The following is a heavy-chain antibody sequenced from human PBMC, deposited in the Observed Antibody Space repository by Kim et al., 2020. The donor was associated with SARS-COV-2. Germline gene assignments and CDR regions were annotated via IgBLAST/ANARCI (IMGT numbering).Heavy chain of an antibody. Sequence: SETLSLTCTVSGGSISSYYWSWIRQPAGKGLEWIGRIYTSGSTNYNPSLKSRVTMSVDTSKNQFSLKLSSVTAADTAVYYCARDRRITIFGVVNEDAFDIWGQGTMGTVSS. V-gene: IGHV4-4*07. CDR1: GGSISSYY. CDR2: IYTSGST. J-gene: IGHJ3*02. CDR3: ARDRRITIFGVVNEDAFDI. D-gene: IGHD3-3*01.